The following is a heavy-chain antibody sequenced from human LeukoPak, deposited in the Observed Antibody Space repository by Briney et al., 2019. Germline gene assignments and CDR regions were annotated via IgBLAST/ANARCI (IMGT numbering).Heavy chain of an antibody. Sequence: QPGGSLRLSCAASGFTFSSYGMSWVRQAPGKGLEWVSGISGSGGSTYYADSVKGRFTISRDNSKNTLYLQMNSLRAEDTAVYYCAKAVSCSSTSCYRSYGMDVWGQGTTATVSS. J-gene: IGHJ6*02. CDR2: ISGSGGST. D-gene: IGHD2-2*02. V-gene: IGHV3-23*01. CDR3: AKAVSCSSTSCYRSYGMDV. CDR1: GFTFSSYG.